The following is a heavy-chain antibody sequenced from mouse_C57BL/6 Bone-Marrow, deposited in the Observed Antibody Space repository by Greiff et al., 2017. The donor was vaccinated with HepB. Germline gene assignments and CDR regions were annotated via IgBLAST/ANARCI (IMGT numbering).Heavy chain of an antibody. CDR3: ERWVLLLLRGCLGGFAY. J-gene: IGHJ3*01. CDR2: INPSNGGT. Sequence: VQLQQPGTELVKPGASVKLSCKASGYTFTSYWMHWVKQRPGQGLEWIGKINPSNGGTNYNEKFKSKATLTVDKSSSTAYMQLSSLTSEDSAVYYCERWVLLLLRGCLGGFAYWGQGTLVTVSA. V-gene: IGHV1-53*01. CDR1: GYTFTSYW. D-gene: IGHD1-1*01.